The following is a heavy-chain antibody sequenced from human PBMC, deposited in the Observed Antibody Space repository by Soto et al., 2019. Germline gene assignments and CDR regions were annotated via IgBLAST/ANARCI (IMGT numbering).Heavy chain of an antibody. D-gene: IGHD3-10*01. Sequence: SETLSLTCAVYGGSFSGYYWSWIRQPPGKGLEWIGEINHSGSTNYNPSLKSRVTISVDTSKNQFSLKLSSVTAADTAVYYCARGSPVTTMVRGGDWFDPWGQGTLVTVSS. CDR3: ARGSPVTTMVRGGDWFDP. CDR1: GGSFSGYY. V-gene: IGHV4-34*01. CDR2: INHSGST. J-gene: IGHJ5*02.